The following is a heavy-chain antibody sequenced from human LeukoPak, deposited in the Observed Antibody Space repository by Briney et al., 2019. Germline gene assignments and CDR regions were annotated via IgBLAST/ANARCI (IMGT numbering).Heavy chain of an antibody. CDR2: IYPGDSDT. D-gene: IGHD6-6*01. CDR3: ARGPSYSTAARPYYYYMDV. CDR1: GYSFTSYW. J-gene: IGHJ6*03. V-gene: IGHV5-51*01. Sequence: GESLKISCKGSGYSFTSYWTGWVRQMPGKGLGWMGIIYPGDSDTRYSPSFQGQVTISADKSISTAYLQWGSLKASDTAMYYCARGPSYSTAARPYYYYMDVWGKGTTVTVSS.